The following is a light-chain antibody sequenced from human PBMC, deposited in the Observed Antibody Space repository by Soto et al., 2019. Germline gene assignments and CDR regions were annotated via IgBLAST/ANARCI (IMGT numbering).Light chain of an antibody. CDR2: GAA. Sequence: EIVMTQSPDTLSLSPGERATLSCRASQSVFSNLAWYQQKPCQAPRLLIYGAAPRATGIPARFSGSGSGTDLPLAISSLETEDFAVYYCQAYGSSGTFAQGTRWIS. CDR1: QSVFSN. CDR3: QAYGSSGT. J-gene: IGKJ1*01. V-gene: IGKV3-15*01.